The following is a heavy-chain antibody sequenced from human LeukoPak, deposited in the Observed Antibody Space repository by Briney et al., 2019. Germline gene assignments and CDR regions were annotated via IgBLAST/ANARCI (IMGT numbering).Heavy chain of an antibody. CDR2: INSGGSST. CDR3: AKRRLPTTGFSFDS. D-gene: IGHD2-21*02. J-gene: IGHJ4*02. CDR1: GFTFPGYA. Sequence: GGSLRLSCEAAGFTFPGYAMSWVRQAPGVGLEWVSTINSGGSSTYYADSVTGRFTISRDNSNNTLYLLLSRLRADDTAVYFCAKRRLPTTGFSFDSWGQGTPVTVSS. V-gene: IGHV3-23*01.